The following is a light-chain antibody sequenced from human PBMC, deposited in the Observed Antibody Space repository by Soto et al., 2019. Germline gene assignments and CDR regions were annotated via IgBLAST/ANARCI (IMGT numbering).Light chain of an antibody. J-gene: IGLJ3*02. CDR3: PACDTSLNVVV. V-gene: IGLV1-44*01. CDR2: SNN. Sequence: QSVLTQPPSASGTPGQRVTISCSGSSSNIGTNSVNWYQQLPGTAPKLLIYSNNQRPSGVPDRFSGSRSGTSASLAISGLQSEDEADYYCPACDTSLNVVVFGGGTKLTVL. CDR1: SSNIGTNS.